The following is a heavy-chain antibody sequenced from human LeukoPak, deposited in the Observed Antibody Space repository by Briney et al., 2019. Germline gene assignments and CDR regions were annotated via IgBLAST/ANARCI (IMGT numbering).Heavy chain of an antibody. CDR2: IYTSGST. J-gene: IGHJ4*02. V-gene: IGHV4-4*07. D-gene: IGHD3-3*01. CDR1: GGSISSYY. Sequence: SETLSLTCTVSGGSISSYYWRWVRQPAGKGLEWIGRIYTSGSTNYNPSLKSRVTMSVDTSKNQFSLKLSSVTAADTAVYYCAREYDFWSGYYTDWGQGTLVTVSS. CDR3: AREYDFWSGYYTD.